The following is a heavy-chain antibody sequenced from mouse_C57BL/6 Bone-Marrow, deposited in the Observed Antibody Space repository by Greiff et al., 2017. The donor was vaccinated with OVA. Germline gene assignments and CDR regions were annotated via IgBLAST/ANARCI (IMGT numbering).Heavy chain of an antibody. Sequence: QVQLKQSGPELVKPGASVKISCKASGYAFSSSWMNWVKQRPGKGLEWIGRIYPGDGDTNYNGKFKGKATLTADKSSSTAYMQLSSLTSEDSAVYFCARRAVVVPYAMDYWGQGTSVTVSS. V-gene: IGHV1-82*01. CDR2: IYPGDGDT. D-gene: IGHD1-1*01. J-gene: IGHJ4*01. CDR3: ARRAVVVPYAMDY. CDR1: GYAFSSSW.